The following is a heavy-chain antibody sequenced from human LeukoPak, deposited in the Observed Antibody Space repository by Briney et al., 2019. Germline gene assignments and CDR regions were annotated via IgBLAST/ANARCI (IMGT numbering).Heavy chain of an antibody. Sequence: GASVKVSCKASGDTFTSYDINWVRQATGQGLEWMGWMNPNSGNTGYAQKFQGRVTMTRNTSISTAYMELRSLRSDDTAVYYCARYGGGVTWYAHFGMDVWGQGTTVTVSS. CDR1: GDTFTSYD. J-gene: IGHJ6*02. V-gene: IGHV1-8*01. CDR2: MNPNSGNT. CDR3: ARYGGGVTWYAHFGMDV. D-gene: IGHD2-8*02.